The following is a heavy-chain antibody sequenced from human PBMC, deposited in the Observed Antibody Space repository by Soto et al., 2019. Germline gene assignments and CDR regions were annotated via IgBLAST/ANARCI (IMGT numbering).Heavy chain of an antibody. CDR3: ARPLWRDDYNWGYFDL. V-gene: IGHV3-30-3*01. CDR2: ISYDGSNK. D-gene: IGHD4-4*01. J-gene: IGHJ2*01. CDR1: GFTFSSYA. Sequence: SLRLSCAASGFTFSSYAMHWVRQAPGKGLEWVAVISYDGSNKYYADSVKGRFTISRDNSKNTLYLQMNSLRTEDTAVCYCARPLWRDDYNWGYFDLWGRGTLVTVSS.